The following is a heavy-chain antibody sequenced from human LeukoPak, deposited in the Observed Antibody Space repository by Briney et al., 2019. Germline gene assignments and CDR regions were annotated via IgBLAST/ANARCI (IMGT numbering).Heavy chain of an antibody. J-gene: IGHJ5*02. CDR3: ARRNWNVVIRWFDP. CDR1: GASISGSGYY. D-gene: IGHD1-1*01. Sequence: NPSETLSLTCTVSGASISGSGYYWGWIRQPPGKGLEWIGNIYDSGSTYYNASLQSRVTISIDTSKNQFSLRLSSVTAADTAVHYCARRNWNVVIRWFDPWGQGTLVTVSS. V-gene: IGHV4-39*01. CDR2: IYDSGST.